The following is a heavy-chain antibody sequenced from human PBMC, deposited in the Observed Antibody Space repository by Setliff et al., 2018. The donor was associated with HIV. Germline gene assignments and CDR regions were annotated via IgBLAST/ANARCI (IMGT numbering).Heavy chain of an antibody. D-gene: IGHD3-22*01. Sequence: SETLSLTCTVSGASLSRSTYYWGWIRQPPGKGLEWIGTMYSSGTTYYNPSLKSRVTISVDTAKNQFSLRLTSVTAADTAVYYCARSTYYFDSSGYKYNWFDPWGQGTRVTVSS. CDR2: MYSSGTT. CDR1: GASLSRSTYY. V-gene: IGHV4-39*01. J-gene: IGHJ5*02. CDR3: ARSTYYFDSSGYKYNWFDP.